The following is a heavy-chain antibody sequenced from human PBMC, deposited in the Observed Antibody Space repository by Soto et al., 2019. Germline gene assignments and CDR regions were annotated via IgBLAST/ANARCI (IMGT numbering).Heavy chain of an antibody. CDR3: ARGYNDFWSGYFTWFDP. CDR1: GGSVSIGSYY. Sequence: SETLSLTCTVSGGSVSIGSYYWSWIRHPPGKGLEWIGYIYYSGSTNYNPSLKSRVTISVDTSKNQFSLKLSSVTAADTAVYYCARGYNDFWSGYFTWFDPWGQGTLVTVSS. CDR2: IYYSGST. D-gene: IGHD3-3*01. V-gene: IGHV4-61*01. J-gene: IGHJ5*02.